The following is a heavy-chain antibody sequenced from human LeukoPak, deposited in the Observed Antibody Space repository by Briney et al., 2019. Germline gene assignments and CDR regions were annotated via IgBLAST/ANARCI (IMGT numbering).Heavy chain of an antibody. CDR1: GFTFSTYS. CDR2: ISSSSSYI. J-gene: IGHJ4*02. D-gene: IGHD6-19*01. Sequence: GGSLRLSCAASGFTFSTYSMNWVRQAPGKGLEWVSSISSSSSYICYADSVKGRFTISRDNAKNSLYLQMNSLRAEDTAVYYCARVKGVAGPGDYWGQGTLVTVSS. V-gene: IGHV3-21*01. CDR3: ARVKGVAGPGDY.